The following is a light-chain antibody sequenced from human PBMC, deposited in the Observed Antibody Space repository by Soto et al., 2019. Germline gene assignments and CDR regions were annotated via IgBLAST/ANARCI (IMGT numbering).Light chain of an antibody. Sequence: DIQMTQSPSTLSASVGDRVTITCRASQTVNTWLAWYQQKPGKAPKVPIFDASSLNTGVPSRFSGSGSGTEFTLTISNLQPDDVATYYCQEYDSYSSGPFGQGTKVEIK. J-gene: IGKJ1*01. V-gene: IGKV1-5*01. CDR1: QTVNTW. CDR3: QEYDSYSSGP. CDR2: DAS.